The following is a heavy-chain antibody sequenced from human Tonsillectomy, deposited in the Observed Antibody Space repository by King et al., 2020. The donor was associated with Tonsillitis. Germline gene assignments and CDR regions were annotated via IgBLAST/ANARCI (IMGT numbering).Heavy chain of an antibody. CDR2: IYYSGST. Sequence: QLQESGPGLVKPSETLSLTCTVSGGSISSYYWSWIRQPPGKGLEWIGFIYYSGSTSYNPSLKSRVTISVDTSKNQFSLKLSSVTAADTAVYYCARVPDYYDSSGYYYHYYMDVWGKGTTVTVSS. D-gene: IGHD3-22*01. V-gene: IGHV4-59*01. CDR3: ARVPDYYDSSGYYYHYYMDV. J-gene: IGHJ6*03. CDR1: GGSISSYY.